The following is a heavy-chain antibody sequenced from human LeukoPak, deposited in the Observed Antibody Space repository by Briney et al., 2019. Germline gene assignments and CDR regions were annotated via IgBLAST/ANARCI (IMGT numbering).Heavy chain of an antibody. Sequence: PGGPLTLSCVPSGFTFSNFGMHWVRHPPGRGLEWVSVISYDGSNVYFAASVKGRFTISRDNSKNTVYLQMNSLRAEDTALYYCGASGTYPIDYWGQGTLVTVSS. CDR2: ISYDGSNV. J-gene: IGHJ4*02. CDR3: GASGTYPIDY. D-gene: IGHD3-10*01. V-gene: IGHV3-30*03. CDR1: GFTFSNFG.